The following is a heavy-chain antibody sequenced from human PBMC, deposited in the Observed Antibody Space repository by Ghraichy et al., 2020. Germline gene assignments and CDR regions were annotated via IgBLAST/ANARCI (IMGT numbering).Heavy chain of an antibody. D-gene: IGHD4-17*01. CDR1: GFSLSTSGVG. J-gene: IGHJ5*02. CDR2: IYWNDDK. Sequence: SGPTLVKPTQTLTLTCTFSGFSLSTSGVGVGWIRQPPGKALEWLALIYWNDDKRYSPSLKSRLTITKDTSKNQVVLTMTNMDPVDTATYYCAHSGTTTVTTGWFDPWGQGTLVTVSS. CDR3: AHSGTTTVTTGWFDP. V-gene: IGHV2-5*01.